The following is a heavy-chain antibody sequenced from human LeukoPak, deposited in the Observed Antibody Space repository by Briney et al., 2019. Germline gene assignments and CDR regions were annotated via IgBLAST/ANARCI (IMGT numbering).Heavy chain of an antibody. Sequence: SQTLSLTCAISRDSVPSNSAAWNWIRQSPSRGLEWLGRTYYRSKWYNDYAVSVKSRITINPDTSKNQFSLQLNSVTPEDTAVYYCACSMVYYNGFDPWGQGTLVTVSS. D-gene: IGHD3-10*01. CDR2: TYYRSKWYN. J-gene: IGHJ5*02. CDR3: ACSMVYYNGFDP. CDR1: RDSVPSNSAA. V-gene: IGHV6-1*01.